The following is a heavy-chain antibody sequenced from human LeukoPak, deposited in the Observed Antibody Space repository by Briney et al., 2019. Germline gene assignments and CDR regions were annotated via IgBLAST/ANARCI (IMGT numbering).Heavy chain of an antibody. CDR1: GFTFSSYA. V-gene: IGHV3-23*01. CDR2: INSAGIT. J-gene: IGHJ4*02. D-gene: IGHD3-10*01. Sequence: GGSLRLSCAASGFTFSSYAMSWVRQAPGKGLEWVSAINSAGITYYADSVKGRFTISKDNSNNTVYLQMNSVRVEDTAVYYCARVWFGYFFQWGQGALVTVSS. CDR3: ARVWFGYFFQ.